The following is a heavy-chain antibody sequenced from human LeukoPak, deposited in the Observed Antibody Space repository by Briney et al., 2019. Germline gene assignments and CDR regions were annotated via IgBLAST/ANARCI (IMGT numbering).Heavy chain of an antibody. CDR2: INWNSGTI. J-gene: IGHJ4*02. CDR3: AKATGWATPFDY. Sequence: LSLTCTVSGASISSYYWSWIRQPPGKGLEWVSGINWNSGTIAYADSVKGRFTISRDDAKNSLYLQMNSLRIEDTALYYCAKATGWATPFDYWGQGTLVTVSS. CDR1: GASISSYY. D-gene: IGHD5-12*01. V-gene: IGHV3-9*01.